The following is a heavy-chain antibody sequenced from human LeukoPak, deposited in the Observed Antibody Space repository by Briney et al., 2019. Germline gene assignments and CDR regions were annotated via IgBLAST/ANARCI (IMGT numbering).Heavy chain of an antibody. V-gene: IGHV4-34*01. Sequence: SETLSLTCGVYGGSFSGYYWSWIRQPPGKGLEWIGEINHYGSTDYNPSLKSRVTKSVDTSKNQFSLKLTSVTAADTAVYYCARGCLDGSGGTYFNWFDPWGQGTLVTVSS. J-gene: IGHJ5*02. CDR2: INHYGST. D-gene: IGHD2-15*01. CDR1: GGSFSGYY. CDR3: ARGCLDGSGGTYFNWFDP.